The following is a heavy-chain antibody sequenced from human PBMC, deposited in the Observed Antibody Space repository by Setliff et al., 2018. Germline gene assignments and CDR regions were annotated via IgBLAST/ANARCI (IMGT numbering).Heavy chain of an antibody. CDR1: GGSISSYS. V-gene: IGHV4-59*08. J-gene: IGHJ4*02. Sequence: SETLSLTCSVSGGSISSYSWGWIRQPPGKGLEWIGFFYYDGRTSYNPSLKGRVTMSVDTSKNQFSLRLTSVTAADTAVYFCARHSNTWPVDFWGQGTLVTVSS. CDR2: FYYDGRT. CDR3: ARHSNTWPVDF.